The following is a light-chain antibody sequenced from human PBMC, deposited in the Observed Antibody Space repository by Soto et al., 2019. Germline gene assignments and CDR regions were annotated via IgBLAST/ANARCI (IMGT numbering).Light chain of an antibody. CDR2: NVS. V-gene: IGLV2-14*03. J-gene: IGLJ2*01. CDR3: SSYLKDSPYVL. Sequence: QSALTQPASVSGSLGQSITISCTGTSSDVGGYNHVSWYQRHPGKGPKLMIYNVSQRPSGVSLRFSGSKSGNTASLTISGLQTEDEADYYCSSYLKDSPYVLFGGGTKVTVL. CDR1: SSDVGGYNH.